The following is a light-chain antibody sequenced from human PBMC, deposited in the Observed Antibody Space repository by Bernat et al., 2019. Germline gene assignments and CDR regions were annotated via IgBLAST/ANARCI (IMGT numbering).Light chain of an antibody. V-gene: IGLV2-14*03. CDR3: NSWTTNYVYV. Sequence: QSALTQPASVSGYPGQSITISCTGTSSDVGGFNYVSWYQQHPGKAPKLMISDVSDRPSGVSNRFSGTKSGNTASLTISGLQAEDEADYYCNSWTTNYVYVFGTGTKVTVL. CDR1: SSDVGGFNY. J-gene: IGLJ1*01. CDR2: DVS.